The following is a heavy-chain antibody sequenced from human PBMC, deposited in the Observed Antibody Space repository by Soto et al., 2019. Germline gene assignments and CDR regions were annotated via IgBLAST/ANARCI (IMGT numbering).Heavy chain of an antibody. D-gene: IGHD6-6*01. V-gene: IGHV3-64D*06. J-gene: IGHJ4*02. CDR3: VTWGGIEARNLDH. CDR1: GFPFSNHA. Sequence: EVQLVESGGGLVQPGGSLRLSCSASGFPFSNHAMHWVRQAPGKGLEYVSAINYNGGTTYYVDSVKGRFTISRDNSKNTLYLQMSSLEVEDTAMYHCVTWGGIEARNLDHWGQGTLVTVSS. CDR2: INYNGGTT.